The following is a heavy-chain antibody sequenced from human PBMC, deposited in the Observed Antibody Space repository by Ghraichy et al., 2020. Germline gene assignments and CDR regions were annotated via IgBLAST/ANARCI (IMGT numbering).Heavy chain of an antibody. CDR3: ARSPMGYSSGWYIHY. Sequence: LSLTCAASGFTFSSYAMHWVRQAPGKGLEWVAVISYDGSNKYYADSVKGRFTISRDNSKNTLYLQMNSLRAEDTAVYYCARSPMGYSSGWYIHYWGQGTLVTGSS. J-gene: IGHJ4*02. V-gene: IGHV3-30*04. D-gene: IGHD6-19*01. CDR2: ISYDGSNK. CDR1: GFTFSSYA.